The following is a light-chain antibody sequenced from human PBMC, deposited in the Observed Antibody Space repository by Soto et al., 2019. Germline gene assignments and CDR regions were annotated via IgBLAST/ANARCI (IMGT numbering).Light chain of an antibody. V-gene: IGKV1-16*01. J-gene: IGKJ4*01. Sequence: DIQMTQSPASLSASVGDRVTIICRASEGTNIYLAWFQQKPGKAPKSLIYSATSLQRGVPSRFSASGGDTDFSLTISSLQPEDIATYYCQQYQRYPPSFGGGTKVEIK. CDR2: SAT. CDR3: QQYQRYPPS. CDR1: EGTNIY.